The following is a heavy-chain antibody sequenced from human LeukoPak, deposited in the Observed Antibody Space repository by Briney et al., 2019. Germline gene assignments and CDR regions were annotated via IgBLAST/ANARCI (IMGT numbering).Heavy chain of an antibody. D-gene: IGHD5-24*01. J-gene: IGHJ5*02. Sequence: GASVKVSCKASGGTFSSHAMSWVRQAPGKGLEWVSGISGSGGTTYYADSVKGRFTVSRDNSKNTLYLQMNSLRAEDTAVYYCASWQLPKDSRDLWGQGTLVTVSS. V-gene: IGHV3-23*01. CDR2: ISGSGGTT. CDR1: GGTFSSHA. CDR3: ASWQLPKDSRDL.